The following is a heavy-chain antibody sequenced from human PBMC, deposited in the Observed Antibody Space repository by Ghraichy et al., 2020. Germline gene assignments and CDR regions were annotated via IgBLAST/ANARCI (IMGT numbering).Heavy chain of an antibody. CDR3: ARGSSWYWEGVSPFDY. CDR1: GFTFTSYD. Sequence: ASVKVSCKASGFTFTSYDINWVRQATGQGLEWMGWMNPNSGNTGYAQKFQGRVTMTRNTSISTAYMELSSLRSEDTAVYYCARGSSWYWEGVSPFDYWGQGTLVTVSS. D-gene: IGHD6-13*01. V-gene: IGHV1-8*01. CDR2: MNPNSGNT. J-gene: IGHJ4*02.